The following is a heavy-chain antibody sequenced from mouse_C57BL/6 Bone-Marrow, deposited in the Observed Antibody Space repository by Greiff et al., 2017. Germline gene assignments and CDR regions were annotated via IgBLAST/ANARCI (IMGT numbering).Heavy chain of an antibody. CDR3: TTPIITTVVDD. Sequence: VQLQQSGAELVRPGASVKLSCTASGFNIKDDYMHWVKQRPEQGLEWIGWIDPENGDTEYASKFQGKATITADTSSNTAYLQLSSLTSEDTAVYYCTTPIITTVVDDWGQGTTLTVSS. D-gene: IGHD1-1*01. CDR2: IDPENGDT. CDR1: GFNIKDDY. J-gene: IGHJ2*01. V-gene: IGHV14-4*01.